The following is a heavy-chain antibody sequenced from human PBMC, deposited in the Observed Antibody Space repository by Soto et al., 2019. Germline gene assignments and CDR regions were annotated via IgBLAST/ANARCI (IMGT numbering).Heavy chain of an antibody. Sequence: SVKVSCKASGGTFSSYAISWVRQAPGQGLEWMGGIISMFATPSYARKFQGRVTITADESTSTVYMELSSLRSEDSAIYYCARFAGSSGYVVYWGQGSLVTVSS. D-gene: IGHD3-22*01. CDR1: GGTFSSYA. V-gene: IGHV1-69*13. CDR2: IISMFATP. J-gene: IGHJ4*02. CDR3: ARFAGSSGYVVY.